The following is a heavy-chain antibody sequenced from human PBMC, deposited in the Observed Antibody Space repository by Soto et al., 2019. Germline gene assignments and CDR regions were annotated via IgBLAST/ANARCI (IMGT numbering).Heavy chain of an antibody. J-gene: IGHJ4*02. CDR1: GYVLSELS. CDR3: ATRLRRHGWRYYYDF. V-gene: IGHV1-24*01. CDR2: FDVKDGET. Sequence: ASVKVSCKVSGYVLSELSMHWVRQAPGRGLEWMGGFDVKDGETVYSQKFQGRITMTEDTSSDTGYMELSSLGSEDTAIYYCATRLRRHGWRYYYDFWGQGTLVTVSS. D-gene: IGHD3-10*01.